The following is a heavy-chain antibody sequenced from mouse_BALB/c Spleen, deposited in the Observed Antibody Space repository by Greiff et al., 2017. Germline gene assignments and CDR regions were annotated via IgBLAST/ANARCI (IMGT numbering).Heavy chain of an antibody. CDR3: ARYKLRPYWYFDV. CDR1: GFNIKDTY. J-gene: IGHJ1*01. Sequence: VQLKESGAELVKPGASVKLSCTASGFNIKDTYMHWVKQRPEQGLEWIGRIDPANGNTKYDPKFQGKATITADTSSNTAYLQLSSLTSEDTAVYYCARYKLRPYWYFDVWGAGTTVTVSS. CDR2: IDPANGNT. V-gene: IGHV14-3*02. D-gene: IGHD2-4*01.